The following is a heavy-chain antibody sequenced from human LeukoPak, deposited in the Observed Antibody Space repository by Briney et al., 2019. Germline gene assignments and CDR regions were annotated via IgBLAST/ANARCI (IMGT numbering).Heavy chain of an antibody. D-gene: IGHD4-11*01. J-gene: IGHJ6*02. CDR3: ARDSNPEPYYYYGMDV. V-gene: IGHV3-66*02. CDR2: IYSGGST. CDR1: GFTVSSNY. Sequence: GGSLRLSCAASGFTVSSNYMSWVRQAPGKGLEWDSVIYSGGSTYYADSVKGRFTISRDNSKNTLYLQMNSLRAEDTAVYYCARDSNPEPYYYYGMDVWGQGTTVTVSS.